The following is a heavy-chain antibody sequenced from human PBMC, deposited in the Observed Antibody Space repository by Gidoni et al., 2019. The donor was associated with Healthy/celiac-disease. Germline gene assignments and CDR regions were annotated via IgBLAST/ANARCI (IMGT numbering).Heavy chain of an antibody. D-gene: IGHD5-12*01. J-gene: IGHJ4*02. V-gene: IGHV3-30-3*01. CDR2: ISYDGSNK. CDR1: GFTFSSYA. Sequence: QVQLVESGGGVVQPGRSLRLSCAASGFTFSSYAMHWVRQAPGKGLEWVAVISYDGSNKYYADSVKGRFTISRDNSKNTLYLQMNSLRAEDTAVYYCARDERGGYAGDWGQGTLVTVSS. CDR3: ARDERGGYAGD.